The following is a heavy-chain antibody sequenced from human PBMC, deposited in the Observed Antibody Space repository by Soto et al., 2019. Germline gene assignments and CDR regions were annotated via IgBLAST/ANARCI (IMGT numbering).Heavy chain of an antibody. CDR2: IYYSGSN. Sequence: QVRLQESGPGLVKPSQTLSLTCTVSGGSISSGAHYWSWIRQLPRKGLEWIGNIYYSGSNYYNPSLKSRVTISVDTSNNQFSLNLSSVTAADTAIYYCARDRYGVPRGDYFDSWGQGILVTVSS. CDR1: GGSISSGAHY. J-gene: IGHJ4*02. V-gene: IGHV4-31*03. D-gene: IGHD4-17*01. CDR3: ARDRYGVPRGDYFDS.